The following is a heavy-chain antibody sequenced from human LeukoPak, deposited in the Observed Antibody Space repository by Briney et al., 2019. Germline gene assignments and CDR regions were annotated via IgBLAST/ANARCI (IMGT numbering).Heavy chain of an antibody. CDR1: GYTFTGYY. Sequence: ASVKVSCKXSGYTFTGYYMHWVRQAPGQGLEWMGWINPNSGGTNYAQKFQGRVTMTRDTSISTAYMELSRLRSDDTAVYYCATFLRSPVDPYAFDIWGQGTMVTVSS. CDR2: INPNSGGT. D-gene: IGHD3-16*01. CDR3: ATFLRSPVDPYAFDI. J-gene: IGHJ3*02. V-gene: IGHV1-2*02.